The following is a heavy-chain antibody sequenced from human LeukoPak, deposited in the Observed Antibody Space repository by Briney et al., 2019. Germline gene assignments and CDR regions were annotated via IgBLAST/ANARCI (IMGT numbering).Heavy chain of an antibody. D-gene: IGHD5-12*01. CDR2: IYQSGST. V-gene: IGHV4-30-2*01. Sequence: SETLSLTCAVSGGSISGGGHSWSWIRQPPGKGLEWIEYIYQSGSTYYNPSLKSRATISVDGSKNQFSLTLTSVTAADTAVYYCANRGGYGRFDYWGQGTLVTVSS. CDR3: ANRGGYGRFDY. CDR1: GGSISGGGHS. J-gene: IGHJ4*02.